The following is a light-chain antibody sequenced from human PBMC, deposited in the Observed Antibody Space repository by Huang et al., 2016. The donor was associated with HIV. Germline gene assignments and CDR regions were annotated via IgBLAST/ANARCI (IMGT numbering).Light chain of an antibody. V-gene: IGKV3-15*01. CDR2: GAS. CDR1: QSVSSN. J-gene: IGKJ3*01. Sequence: EIVMTQSPATLFVSPGERATLSCRASQSVSSNLAWYQQKHGQAPRLLIYGASTRATDIPARFSGSGSGTEFTLTISSLQSGDFAVYYCQQNNNWPPLFTFGPGTKVDIK. CDR3: QQNNNWPPLFT.